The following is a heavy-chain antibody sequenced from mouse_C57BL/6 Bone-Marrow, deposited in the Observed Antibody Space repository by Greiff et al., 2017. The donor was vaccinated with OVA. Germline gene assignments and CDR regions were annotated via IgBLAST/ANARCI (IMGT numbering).Heavy chain of an antibody. CDR2: IHPNSGST. CDR1: GYTFTSYW. V-gene: IGHV1-64*01. J-gene: IGHJ4*01. CDR3: ARCYYYGSPYYYAMDY. Sequence: QVQLQQSGAELVKPGASVKLSCKASGYTFTSYWMHWVKQRPGQGLEWIGMIHPNSGSTNYNEKFKSKATLTVDKSSSTAYMQLSSLTSEDSAVYYCARCYYYGSPYYYAMDYWGQGTSVTVSS. D-gene: IGHD1-1*01.